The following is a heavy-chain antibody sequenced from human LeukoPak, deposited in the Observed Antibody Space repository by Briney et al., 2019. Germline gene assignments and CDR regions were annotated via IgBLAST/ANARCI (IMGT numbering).Heavy chain of an antibody. J-gene: IGHJ6*02. CDR2: IIPILTTT. CDR1: GASFSSYA. D-gene: IGHD4-17*01. Sequence: SVTVSCTASGASFSSYAVNWVRQAPGQGLEWMGDIIPILTTTNYAQNFQDRVTLTADKSTTTAYMELRSLTSEDTAVYYCARNKGVYGDYKYYYGMDVWGQGTTVTVSS. CDR3: ARNKGVYGDYKYYYGMDV. V-gene: IGHV1-69*06.